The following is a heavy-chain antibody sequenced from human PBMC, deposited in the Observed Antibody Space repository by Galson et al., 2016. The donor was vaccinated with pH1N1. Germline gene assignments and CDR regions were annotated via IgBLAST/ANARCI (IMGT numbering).Heavy chain of an antibody. J-gene: IGHJ3*01. CDR1: EITFSGYP. V-gene: IGHV3-30*02. D-gene: IGHD6-19*01. CDR3: AKGLTGWTLPGAFDV. CDR2: IHTGGRVK. Sequence: SLRLSCAASEITFSGYPMHWVRQTPAKGLEWLAFIHTGGRVKYYGDSVQGRFTVSRDNSKNTLYLQLDTLSAEDTAVYYCAKGLTGWTLPGAFDVWGQGSSFTVSS.